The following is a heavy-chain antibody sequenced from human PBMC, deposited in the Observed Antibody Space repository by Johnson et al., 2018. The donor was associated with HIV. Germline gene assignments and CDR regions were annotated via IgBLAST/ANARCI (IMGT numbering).Heavy chain of an antibody. Sequence: MQLVESGGGLVRPGGSLRLSCVASGFAVSGYYMSWVRQAPGKGLEWVSVLFSGDTTGYADSVQGRFTISRDNAKKSLYLQVNSLRGEDTALYYCARDVKYYDSSGYYSDAFDIWGQGTLVTVSS. CDR1: GFAVSGYY. V-gene: IGHV3-66*01. J-gene: IGHJ3*02. D-gene: IGHD3-22*01. CDR3: ARDVKYYDSSGYYSDAFDI. CDR2: LFSGDTT.